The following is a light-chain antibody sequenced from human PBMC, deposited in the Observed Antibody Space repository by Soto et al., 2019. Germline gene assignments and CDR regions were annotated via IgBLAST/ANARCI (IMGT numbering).Light chain of an antibody. J-gene: IGLJ2*01. CDR3: SSYSITNTVV. CDR1: SSDVGGFDY. Sequence: QSALTQPASVSGSPGQSITISCTGTSSDVGGFDYVSWYQQHPGKAPKLIIYDVSNRPSGISNRFSGSKSADTASLTISGLQGEDEADYYCSSYSITNTVVFGGGTQLTVL. CDR2: DVS. V-gene: IGLV2-14*01.